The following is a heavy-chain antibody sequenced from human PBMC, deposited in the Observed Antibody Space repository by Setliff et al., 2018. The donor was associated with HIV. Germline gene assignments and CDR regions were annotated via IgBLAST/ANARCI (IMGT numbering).Heavy chain of an antibody. J-gene: IGHJ6*03. Sequence: SETLSLTCAVYGGSFSEYYWSWIRQSPGKGLEWIGEINHSGSTHYNPPLKSRATISVDTSKNQFSLRLNSVTAADTAVYYCARSATLLPGYSDRWEYFYMDVWGKGTTVTVSS. CDR2: INHSGST. V-gene: IGHV4-34*01. D-gene: IGHD5-12*01. CDR3: ARSATLLPGYSDRWEYFYMDV. CDR1: GGSFSEYY.